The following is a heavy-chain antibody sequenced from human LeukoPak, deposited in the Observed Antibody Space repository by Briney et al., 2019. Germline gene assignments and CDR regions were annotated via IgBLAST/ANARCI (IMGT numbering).Heavy chain of an antibody. D-gene: IGHD4-23*01. CDR1: GGSFSGYY. J-gene: IGHJ5*02. V-gene: IGHV4-34*01. CDR3: ARRISFYGGNNNWFDP. CDR2: INHSGST. Sequence: SETLSLTCAVYGGSFSGYYWRWIRQPPGKGLEWIGEINHSGSTNYNPSLKSRVTISVDTSKNQFSLKLSSVTAADTAVYYCARRISFYGGNNNWFDPWGQGTLVTVSS.